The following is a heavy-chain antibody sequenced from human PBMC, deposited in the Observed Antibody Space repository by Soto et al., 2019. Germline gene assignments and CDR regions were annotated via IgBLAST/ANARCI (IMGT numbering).Heavy chain of an antibody. Sequence: QVQLQESGPGLVKPSQTLSLTCTVSGGSITSSGYYWSWIRQHPGEGLEWIGFTSNSGSTSYNPSLNSRVTIAVDTSSNPFSLNLKSVTAADTAVYYCARGGGSTKVDYWGQGTLVTVSP. CDR1: GGSITSSGYY. CDR3: ARGGGSTKVDY. CDR2: TSNSGST. V-gene: IGHV4-31*03. J-gene: IGHJ4*02. D-gene: IGHD2-2*01.